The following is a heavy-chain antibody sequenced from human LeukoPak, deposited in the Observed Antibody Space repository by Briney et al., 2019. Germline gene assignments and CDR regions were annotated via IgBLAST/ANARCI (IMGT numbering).Heavy chain of an antibody. CDR2: INSDGSNT. D-gene: IGHD2-21*02. Sequence: GGSLRLSCAASGFIFSSYWIHWVRQVPGKGLVWVSRINSDGSNTIYADSVKGRFTISRDNADNTVFLQMNSLRAEDTAVYYCAREVVLTATSVFDYWGQGTLVTVSS. CDR1: GFIFSSYW. CDR3: AREVVLTATSVFDY. V-gene: IGHV3-74*01. J-gene: IGHJ4*02.